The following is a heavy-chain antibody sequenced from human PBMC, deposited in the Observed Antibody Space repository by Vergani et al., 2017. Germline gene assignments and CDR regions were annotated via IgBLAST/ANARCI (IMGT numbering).Heavy chain of an antibody. CDR1: GYTLTELS. CDR3: ATAIMEIIAAAGPGYACDI. Sequence: QVQLVQSGAEVKKPGASVKVSCKVSGYTLTELSMHWVRQAPGKGLEWMGGFDPEDGETIYAQKFQGRVTMTEDTSTDTAYMELSSLRSEDTAGYYGATAIMEIIAAAGPGYACDIWGQGTMVTVSS. V-gene: IGHV1-24*01. D-gene: IGHD6-13*01. CDR2: FDPEDGET. J-gene: IGHJ3*02.